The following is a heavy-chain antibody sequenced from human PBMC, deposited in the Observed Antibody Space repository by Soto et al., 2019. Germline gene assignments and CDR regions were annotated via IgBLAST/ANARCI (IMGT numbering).Heavy chain of an antibody. J-gene: IGHJ5*02. CDR2: LIPIFGTA. Sequence: GASVKLCCKDCRGGLRSYASRWVRQAPEQGLEWMGGLIPIFGTANYAQKFQGRVTITAEESTSTAYMELSSLRSEDTDVYYCERLVVGYCSGGSCYSARNWFDPWGQGTLVTGSS. CDR3: ERLVVGYCSGGSCYSARNWFDP. D-gene: IGHD2-15*01. V-gene: IGHV1-69*13. CDR1: RGGLRSYA.